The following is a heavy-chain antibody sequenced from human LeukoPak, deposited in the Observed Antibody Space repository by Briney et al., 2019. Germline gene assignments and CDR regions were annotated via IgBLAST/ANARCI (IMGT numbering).Heavy chain of an antibody. V-gene: IGHV3-48*01. CDR3: ARRSGWYGPFDY. CDR1: GFTFSSHS. J-gene: IGHJ4*02. Sequence: GGSLRLSCAASGFTFSSHSMNWVRQAPGKGLEWVSYISSSSSTIYYADSVKDRFTISRDNAKNSLYLQMNSLRAEDTAVYFCARRSGWYGPFDYWGQGTLVTVSS. CDR2: ISSSSSTI. D-gene: IGHD6-13*01.